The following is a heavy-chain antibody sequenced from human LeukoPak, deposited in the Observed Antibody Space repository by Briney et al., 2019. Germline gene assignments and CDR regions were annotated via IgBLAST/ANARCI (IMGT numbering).Heavy chain of an antibody. D-gene: IGHD3-22*01. Sequence: SETLSLTCPVSGDSISTSKSYWGWIRQPPLKGLEWIGSIYYTGNTYYNPSLKSRVTISVDTSKNQFSLKLSSVTAADTAVYYCARGITMISGRWFDPWGQGTLVTVSS. V-gene: IGHV4-39*07. CDR3: ARGITMISGRWFDP. CDR1: GDSISTSKSY. J-gene: IGHJ5*02. CDR2: IYYTGNT.